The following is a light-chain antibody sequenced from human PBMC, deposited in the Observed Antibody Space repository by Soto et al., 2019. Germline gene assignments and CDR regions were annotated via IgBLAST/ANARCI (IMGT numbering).Light chain of an antibody. V-gene: IGKV1-5*01. CDR3: QQYNSYSRYT. CDR1: QSISSW. Sequence: DIQMTQSPSTLSASVGDRVTITCRASQSISSWLAWYQQKPGKAPKLLIYDASILESGVPSRFSGSGSGTEFPLTISSLQPDDFATYYCQQYNSYSRYTFGQGTKLEIK. J-gene: IGKJ2*01. CDR2: DAS.